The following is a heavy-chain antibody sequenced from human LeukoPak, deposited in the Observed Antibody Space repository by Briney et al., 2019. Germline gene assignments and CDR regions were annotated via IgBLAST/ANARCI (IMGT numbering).Heavy chain of an antibody. J-gene: IGHJ6*03. CDR2: ISGSGGST. Sequence: GGSLRLSCAASGFTFSNHGMNWVRQAPGKGLEWVSAISGSGGSTYYADSVKGRFTISRDNSKNTLYLQMNSLRAEDTAVYYCAKAGWQQLYYYYYYYMDVWGKGTTVTVSS. V-gene: IGHV3-23*01. CDR1: GFTFSNHG. CDR3: AKAGWQQLYYYYYYYMDV. D-gene: IGHD6-13*01.